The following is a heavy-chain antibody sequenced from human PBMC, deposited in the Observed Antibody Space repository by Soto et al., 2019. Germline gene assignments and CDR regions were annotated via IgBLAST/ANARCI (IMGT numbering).Heavy chain of an antibody. J-gene: IGHJ4*02. D-gene: IGHD6-19*01. CDR1: GFTLSNYD. Sequence: PGGSLRLSCAASGFTLSNYDMQWVRQAAGRGLEWLSAIGTTGEAYYPGSVKGRFTISRDNAKNSVYLQVNSLRAGDTAVYYCERRTSGWYSEFDYWGQGVLVTVSS. CDR3: ERRTSGWYSEFDY. CDR2: IGTTGEA. V-gene: IGHV3-13*01.